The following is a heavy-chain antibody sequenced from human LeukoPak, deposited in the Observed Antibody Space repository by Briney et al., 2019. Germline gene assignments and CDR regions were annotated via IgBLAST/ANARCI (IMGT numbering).Heavy chain of an antibody. Sequence: GGSLRLSCAASGFKFNDYAMHWVRQAPGKGLEWVAGISWNSGSIAYVDSVKGRFTISRDNAKNSLYLQMNSLRAEDTALYYCTKDKDDYLFDNWGQGTLVTVSS. CDR3: TKDKDDYLFDN. V-gene: IGHV3-9*01. CDR1: GFKFNDYA. J-gene: IGHJ4*02. CDR2: ISWNSGSI. D-gene: IGHD5-24*01.